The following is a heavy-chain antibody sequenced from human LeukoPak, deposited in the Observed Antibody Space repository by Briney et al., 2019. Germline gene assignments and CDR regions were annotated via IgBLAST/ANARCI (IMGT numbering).Heavy chain of an antibody. V-gene: IGHV4-30-4*01. Sequence: SETLSLTCTVSGGSISSGDYYWSWIRQPPGKGLEWIGYIYYSGSTYYNPSLKSRVTISVDTSKNQFSLKLSSVTAADTAVYYRARVPGPYTLPHFDYWGQGTLVTVSS. J-gene: IGHJ4*02. CDR1: GGSISSGDYY. CDR2: IYYSGST. CDR3: ARVPGPYTLPHFDY. D-gene: IGHD2-2*01.